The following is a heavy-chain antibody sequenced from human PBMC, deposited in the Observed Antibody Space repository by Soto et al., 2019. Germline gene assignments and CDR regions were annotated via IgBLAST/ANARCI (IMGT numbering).Heavy chain of an antibody. CDR3: AKDSYYDSSGYTDY. D-gene: IGHD3-22*01. CDR1: GFTFSSYA. Sequence: GSLRLSCAASGFTFSSYAMSWVRQAPGKGLEWVSAISGSGGSTYYADSVKGRFTISRDNSKNTLYLQMNSLRAEDTAVYYCAKDSYYDSSGYTDYWGQGTLVTVSS. CDR2: ISGSGGST. J-gene: IGHJ4*02. V-gene: IGHV3-23*01.